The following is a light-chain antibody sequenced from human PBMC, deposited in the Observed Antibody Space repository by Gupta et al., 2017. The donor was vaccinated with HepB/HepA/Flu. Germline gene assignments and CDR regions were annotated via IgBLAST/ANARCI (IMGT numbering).Light chain of an antibody. CDR3: AAGDDSLKGVV. Sequence: QSVLTQPPSTSGTPGQRVTISSSGSSSNIGRNTVHWYQQVPGTAPTLVMYNNNQRPSGVPDRFSGSKSGNSASLAISGLQSEDEADYFCAAGDDSLKGVVFGGGTKLTVL. J-gene: IGLJ2*01. V-gene: IGLV1-44*01. CDR2: NNN. CDR1: SSNIGRNT.